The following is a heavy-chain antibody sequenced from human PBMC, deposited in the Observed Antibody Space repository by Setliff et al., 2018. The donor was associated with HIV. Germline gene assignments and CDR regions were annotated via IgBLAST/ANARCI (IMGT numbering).Heavy chain of an antibody. D-gene: IGHD5-12*01. CDR3: ASQGSDYHYLYY. J-gene: IGHJ4*02. Sequence: GGSLRLSCAASGFTFNSYTMNWVRQAPGKGLEWISYINSGSDTIFYADSVRGRFTVARDNGKNSLYLQLNDLRADDTAVYYCASQGSDYHYLYYWGQGTLVTVSS. CDR2: INSGSDTI. V-gene: IGHV3-48*01. CDR1: GFTFNSYT.